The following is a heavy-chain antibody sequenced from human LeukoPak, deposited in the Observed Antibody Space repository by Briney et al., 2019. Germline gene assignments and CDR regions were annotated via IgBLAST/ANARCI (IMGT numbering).Heavy chain of an antibody. CDR3: ARATGEGWLRSISYYYYMDV. CDR2: INAGNGNT. D-gene: IGHD5-12*01. Sequence: GASVKVSCKASGYTFTSYAMHWVRQAPGQRLEWMGWINAGNGNTKYSQEFQGRVTITRDTPASTAYMELSSLRSEDTAVYYCARATGEGWLRSISYYYYMDVWGKGTTVTISS. J-gene: IGHJ6*03. V-gene: IGHV1-3*03. CDR1: GYTFTSYA.